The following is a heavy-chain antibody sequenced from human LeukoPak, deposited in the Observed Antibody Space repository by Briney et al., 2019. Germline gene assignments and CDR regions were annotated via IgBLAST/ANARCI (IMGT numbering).Heavy chain of an antibody. Sequence: SETLSLTCSLSGGSISSSSYYWGWHRQPPGPGLEWLGSIYYSGSTYYNPSLKSLVTISVDTSKNQFSLKLSSVTAADTAVYYCARHQYYYDSSGYYPDYWGQGTLVTVSS. J-gene: IGHJ4*02. D-gene: IGHD3-22*01. CDR3: ARHQYYYDSSGYYPDY. V-gene: IGHV4-39*01. CDR1: GGSISSSSYY. CDR2: IYYSGST.